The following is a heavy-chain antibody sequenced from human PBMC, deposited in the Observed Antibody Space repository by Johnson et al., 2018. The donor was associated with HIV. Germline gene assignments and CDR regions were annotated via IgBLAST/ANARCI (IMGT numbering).Heavy chain of an antibody. CDR3: AKSPGKDHGGNSGAFHI. CDR1: GFTFSSYA. J-gene: IGHJ3*02. Sequence: EVLLLESGGGLIQPGGSLRLSCEASGFTFSSYAMNWVRQAPGKGLEWVSAISGRGGSTYYADSVKGRFTISRDNSKNTLYLQMSSLRAEDTAVYYCAKSPGKDHGGNSGAFHIWGQGTMVTVSS. CDR2: ISGRGGST. V-gene: IGHV3-23*01. D-gene: IGHD4-23*01.